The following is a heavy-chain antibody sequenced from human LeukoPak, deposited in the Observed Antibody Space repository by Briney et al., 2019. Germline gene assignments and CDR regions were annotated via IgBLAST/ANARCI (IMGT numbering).Heavy chain of an antibody. D-gene: IGHD2-21*02. V-gene: IGHV3-21*01. J-gene: IGHJ4*02. CDR1: GFTFSIYW. Sequence: GESLKISCAASGFTFSIYWMHWVRQAPGKGLEWVSSISSSSSYIYYADSVKGRFTISRDNAKNSLYLQMNSLRAEDTAVYYCARDPQRHCGGDCYPQDYWGQGTLVTVSS. CDR2: ISSSSSYI. CDR3: ARDPQRHCGGDCYPQDY.